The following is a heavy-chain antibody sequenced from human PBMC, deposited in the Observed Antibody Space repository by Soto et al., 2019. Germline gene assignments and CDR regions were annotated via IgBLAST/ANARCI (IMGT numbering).Heavy chain of an antibody. J-gene: IGHJ2*01. D-gene: IGHD3-16*01. CDR1: GVTFKDYG. CDR3: ARDGWGSNWYFDL. V-gene: IGHV3-30*03. Sequence: QVQLVESGGGVAQPGRSLRLSCGAPGVTFKDYGMHWVRQAPGKGLGWVAVISYDGKQTYYADSVKGRFTISKDKSKRTLFLQMNSLRVDDTAVYYCARDGWGSNWYFDLWGRGTLVTVSS. CDR2: ISYDGKQT.